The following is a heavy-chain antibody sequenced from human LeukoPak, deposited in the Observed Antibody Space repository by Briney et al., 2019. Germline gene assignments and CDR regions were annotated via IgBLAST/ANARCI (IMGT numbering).Heavy chain of an antibody. CDR2: VSYDGSNI. Sequence: GGSLRLSCAASGFIFSTYDMHWVRQAPGKGLEWVAVVSYDGSNIYHAASVQGRFTISRDNSKNTLYLQMNSLRAEDTAVYYCARDGRRYCSSTSCHYFDYWGQGTLVTVSS. D-gene: IGHD2-2*01. V-gene: IGHV3-30*03. CDR1: GFIFSTYD. CDR3: ARDGRRYCSSTSCHYFDY. J-gene: IGHJ4*02.